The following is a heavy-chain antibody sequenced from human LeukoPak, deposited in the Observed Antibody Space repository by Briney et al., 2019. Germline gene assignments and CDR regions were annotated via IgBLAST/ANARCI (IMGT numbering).Heavy chain of an antibody. CDR1: GFTFSSYS. Sequence: KPGGSLRLSCAASGFTFSSYSMNWVRQAPGKGLEWVSSISSSSSYIYYADSVKGRFTISRDNAKNSLYLQMNRLRAEDTAVYYCARDRAYELSITMVRGVSPYGMDVWGQGTTVTVSS. V-gene: IGHV3-21*01. CDR3: ARDRAYELSITMVRGVSPYGMDV. D-gene: IGHD3-10*01. CDR2: ISSSSSYI. J-gene: IGHJ6*02.